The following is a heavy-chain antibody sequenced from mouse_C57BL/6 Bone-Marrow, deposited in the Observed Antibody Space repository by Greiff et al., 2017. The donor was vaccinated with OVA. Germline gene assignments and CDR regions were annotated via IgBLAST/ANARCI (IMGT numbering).Heavy chain of an antibody. V-gene: IGHV2-5*01. CDR2: IWSGGST. J-gene: IGHJ1*03. CDR1: GFSLTSYG. CDR3: AEEDYYGSSYHWYFDV. Sequence: VKLQQPGPGLVQPSQSLSITCTVSGFSLTSYGVHWVRQSPGKGLEWMGVIWSGGSTDYNAAFMYRLTITKDNSKTQVFFNMNSLQADDTAIYYGAEEDYYGSSYHWYFDVWGTGTTVTVAS. D-gene: IGHD1-1*01.